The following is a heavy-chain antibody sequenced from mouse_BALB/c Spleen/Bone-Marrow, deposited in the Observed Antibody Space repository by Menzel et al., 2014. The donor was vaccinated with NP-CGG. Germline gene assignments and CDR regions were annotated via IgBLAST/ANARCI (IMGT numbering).Heavy chain of an antibody. Sequence: VQLQQSGAELARPGASVKLSCKASGYTFTSYWMQWVKQRPGQGLEWIGAIYPGDGDTRYTQKFKGKATLTADKSSSTAYMQLSSLASEDSAVYYCARWGNSYAMDYWGKGTSVAVSS. V-gene: IGHV1-87*01. J-gene: IGHJ4*01. CDR2: IYPGDGDT. CDR1: GYTFTSYW. D-gene: IGHD2-1*01. CDR3: ARWGNSYAMDY.